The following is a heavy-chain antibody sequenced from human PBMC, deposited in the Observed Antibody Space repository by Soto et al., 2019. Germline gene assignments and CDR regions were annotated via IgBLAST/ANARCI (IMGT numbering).Heavy chain of an antibody. D-gene: IGHD3-16*02. Sequence: ASVKGSCKASGYTLTSYAMHWVRQAPGQRLEWMGWINAGNGNTKYSQKFQGRVTITRDTSASTAYMELSSLRSEDTAVYYCARSYDYIWGSYRYVFDYWGQGTLVTVSS. V-gene: IGHV1-3*01. CDR3: ARSYDYIWGSYRYVFDY. J-gene: IGHJ4*02. CDR2: INAGNGNT. CDR1: GYTLTSYA.